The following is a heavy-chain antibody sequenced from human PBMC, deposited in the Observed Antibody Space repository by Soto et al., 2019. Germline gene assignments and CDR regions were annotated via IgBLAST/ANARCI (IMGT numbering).Heavy chain of an antibody. D-gene: IGHD1-26*01. J-gene: IGHJ4*02. CDR3: AHTVARGAYWETFNY. CDR2: IYRDDDK. V-gene: IGHV2-5*02. Sequence: QITLKESGPTLVKPTQTLTLTCTVSGFSLMTNGVGVGWFRQPPGKALEWLALIYRDDDKRYRPSLKSRVTVTKDNNKNQVVLTMTSMDPVDTATYYCAHTVARGAYWETFNYWGQGTLVTVSS. CDR1: GFSLMTNGVG.